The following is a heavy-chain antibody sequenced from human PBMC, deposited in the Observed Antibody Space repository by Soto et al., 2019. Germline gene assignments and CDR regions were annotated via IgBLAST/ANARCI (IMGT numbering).Heavy chain of an antibody. J-gene: IGHJ3*02. CDR2: IWYDGSNK. V-gene: IGHV3-33*01. D-gene: IGHD2-2*01. CDR1: GFTFSSYG. Sequence: GGSLRLSCAASGFTFSSYGMHWVRQAPGKGLEWVAVIWYDGSNKYYADSVKGRFTISRDNSKNTLYLQMNSLRAEDTAVYYCARGYCSSTSCYDGVNAFDIWGQGTMVTVS. CDR3: ARGYCSSTSCYDGVNAFDI.